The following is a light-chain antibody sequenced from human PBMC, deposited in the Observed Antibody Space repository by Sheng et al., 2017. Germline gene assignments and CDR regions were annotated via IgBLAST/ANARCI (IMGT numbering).Light chain of an antibody. Sequence: DIQMTQSPSILSASVGDRVTITCRASQSISTWLAWYQQKPGKAPKLLIYKASNLDSGVPSRFSGSGSGTEFTLTISSLQPDDFATYYCQQYSLYSVTFGGGTKVEIK. CDR3: QQYSLYSVT. CDR2: KAS. CDR1: QSISTW. J-gene: IGKJ4*01. V-gene: IGKV1-5*03.